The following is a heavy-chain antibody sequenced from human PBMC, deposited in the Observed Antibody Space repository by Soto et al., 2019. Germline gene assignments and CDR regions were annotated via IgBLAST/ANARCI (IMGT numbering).Heavy chain of an antibody. V-gene: IGHV1-46*01. CDR2: INPSGGST. CDR3: ARVTHTDTAMPGVYYGMDV. D-gene: IGHD5-18*01. CDR1: GYTFTSYY. Sequence: QVQLVQSGAEVKKPGASVKVSCKASGYTFTSYYMHWVRQAPGQGLEWMVIINPSGGSTSYAQKFQGRVTMTRDTSTSTVYMELSSLRAEDAAVYYCARVTHTDTAMPGVYYGMDVWGQGTPVTVSS. J-gene: IGHJ6*02.